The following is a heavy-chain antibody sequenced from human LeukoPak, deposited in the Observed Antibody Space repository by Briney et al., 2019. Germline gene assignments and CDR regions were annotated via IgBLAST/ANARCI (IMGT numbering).Heavy chain of an antibody. CDR2: IIPIFGTA. CDR3: AREWEQWLVR. V-gene: IGHV1-69*05. D-gene: IGHD6-19*01. CDR1: GGTFSSYA. Sequence: VASVKVSCKAYGGTFSSYAISWVRQAPGQGLEWMGRIIPIFGTANYAQKFQGRVTITTDESTSTAYMELSSLRSEDTAGYYCAREWEQWLVRWGQGTLVTVSS. J-gene: IGHJ4*02.